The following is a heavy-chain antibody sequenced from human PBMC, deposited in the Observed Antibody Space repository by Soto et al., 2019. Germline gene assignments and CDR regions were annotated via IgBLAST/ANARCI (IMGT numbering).Heavy chain of an antibody. CDR3: ARSAGATYYGMDV. V-gene: IGHV1-69*02. J-gene: IGHJ6*02. CDR1: GGTFSSYT. Sequence: QVQLVQSGAEVKKPGSSVQVSCKASGGTFSSYTISWVRQAPGQGLEWMGRIIPILGIANYAQKFQGRVTITADKSTSTDYRELSSLRSEDTAVYYCARSAGATYYGMDVWGQGTTVTVSS. CDR2: IIPILGIA. D-gene: IGHD1-26*01.